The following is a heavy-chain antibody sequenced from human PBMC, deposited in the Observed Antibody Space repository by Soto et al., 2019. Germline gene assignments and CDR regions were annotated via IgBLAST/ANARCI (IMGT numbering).Heavy chain of an antibody. CDR3: ARVRYYDSSGYYYFWFDP. D-gene: IGHD3-22*01. CDR2: ISAYNGNT. CDR1: GYTFTSYG. J-gene: IGHJ5*02. V-gene: IGHV1-18*01. Sequence: QVPLVQSGAEVKKPGASVKVSCKASGYTFTSYGISWVRQSPGQGLEWMGWISAYNGNTNYAQKLQGRVTMTTDTSTSTAYMELRSLRSDDTAVYYCARVRYYDSSGYYYFWFDPWGQGTLVTVSS.